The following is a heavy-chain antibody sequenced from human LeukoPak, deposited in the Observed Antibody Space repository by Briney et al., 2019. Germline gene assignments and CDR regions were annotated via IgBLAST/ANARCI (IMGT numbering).Heavy chain of an antibody. J-gene: IGHJ4*02. CDR3: ARVSTVVPYFDY. Sequence: PGGSLRLSCAASGFTFSSYSMNWVRQAPGKGLEWVSSISSSSSYIYYADSVKGRFTISRDNAKNSLYLQMNSLRAEDTAVYYCARVSTVVPYFDYWGQGTLVTASS. V-gene: IGHV3-21*01. D-gene: IGHD4-17*01. CDR2: ISSSSSYI. CDR1: GFTFSSYS.